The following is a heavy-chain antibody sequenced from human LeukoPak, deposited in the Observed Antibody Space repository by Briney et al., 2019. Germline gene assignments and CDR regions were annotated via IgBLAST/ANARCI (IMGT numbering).Heavy chain of an antibody. Sequence: GGSLRLSCAASGFTFSSYAMSWVRQAPGKGLEWVSAISGSGGSTYYADSVKGRFTISRDNSKNTLYLQMNSLRAEDTAVYYCAKDNYHSSSFLNWFLPRGDGTLVTVSS. CDR1: GFTFSSYA. CDR2: ISGSGGST. V-gene: IGHV3-23*01. D-gene: IGHD6-13*01. CDR3: AKDNYHSSSFLNWFLP. J-gene: IGHJ5*02.